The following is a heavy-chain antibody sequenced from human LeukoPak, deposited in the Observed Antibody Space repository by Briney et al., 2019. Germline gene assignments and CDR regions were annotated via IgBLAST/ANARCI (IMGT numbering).Heavy chain of an antibody. CDR1: GGAFSSYA. D-gene: IGHD3-22*01. CDR2: IIPIFGTA. Sequence: SVKVSCKASGGAFSSYAISWVRQAPGQGLEWMGGIIPIFGTANYAQKFQGRVTITADESTSTAYMELSSLRSEDTAVYYCARDRRAYYYDSSGYYYDYWGQGTLVTVSS. J-gene: IGHJ4*02. CDR3: ARDRRAYYYDSSGYYYDY. V-gene: IGHV1-69*13.